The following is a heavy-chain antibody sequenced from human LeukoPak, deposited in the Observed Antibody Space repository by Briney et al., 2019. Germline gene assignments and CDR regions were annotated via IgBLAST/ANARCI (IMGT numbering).Heavy chain of an antibody. CDR3: ARDLAVAGKGPGDY. CDR2: ISSSGSTI. Sequence: GGSLRLSCAASGFTFSSYEMNWVRQAPGKGLEWVSYISSSGSTIYYADSVKGRFTISRDNAKNSLYLQMNSLRAEDTAVYYCARDLAVAGKGPGDYWGEGTLVTVSS. D-gene: IGHD6-19*01. J-gene: IGHJ4*02. CDR1: GFTFSSYE. V-gene: IGHV3-48*03.